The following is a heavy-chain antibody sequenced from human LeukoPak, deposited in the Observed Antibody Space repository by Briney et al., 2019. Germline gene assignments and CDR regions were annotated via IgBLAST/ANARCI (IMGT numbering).Heavy chain of an antibody. CDR1: GFTFSSYA. Sequence: GGSLRLSCAASGFTFSSYAMSWVRQAPGKGLEWVSAISGSGGSTYYADSVKGRFTISRDNSKNTLYLQMDSLRAEDTAVYYCAKVNNYGSGSYLNYWGQGTLVTVSS. D-gene: IGHD3-10*01. J-gene: IGHJ4*02. V-gene: IGHV3-23*01. CDR2: ISGSGGST. CDR3: AKVNNYGSGSYLNY.